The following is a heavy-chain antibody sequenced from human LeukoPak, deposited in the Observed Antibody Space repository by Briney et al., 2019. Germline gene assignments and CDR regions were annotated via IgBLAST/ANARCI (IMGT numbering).Heavy chain of an antibody. CDR2: IKQEGSEK. Sequence: GGSLRLSCAASGFTFISYWMSWVRQPPGKGLDWVANIKQEGSEKYYADAVKGRFSISRDNAKNSLYLQMNSLRSEDTAVYYCARGGGYSYGYVPFDYWGQGTLVTVSS. J-gene: IGHJ4*02. CDR3: ARGGGYSYGYVPFDY. V-gene: IGHV3-7*05. D-gene: IGHD5-18*01. CDR1: GFTFISYW.